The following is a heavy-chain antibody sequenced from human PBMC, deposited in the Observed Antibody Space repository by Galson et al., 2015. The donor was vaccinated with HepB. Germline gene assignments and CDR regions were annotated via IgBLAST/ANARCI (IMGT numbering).Heavy chain of an antibody. CDR1: GFTFSSYG. V-gene: IGHV3-33*01. J-gene: IGHJ3*02. CDR2: IWYDGSNK. Sequence: SLRLSCAASGFTFSSYGMHWVRQAPGKGLEWVAVIWYDGSNKYYADSVKGRFTISRDNSKNTLYLQMNSLRAEDTAVYYCARETGANDAFDIWGHGTMLTASS. D-gene: IGHD7-27*01. CDR3: ARETGANDAFDI.